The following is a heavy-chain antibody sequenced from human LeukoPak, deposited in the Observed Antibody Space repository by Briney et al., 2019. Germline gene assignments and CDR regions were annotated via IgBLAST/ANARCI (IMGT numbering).Heavy chain of an antibody. V-gene: IGHV4-59*08. CDR2: IYYSGST. CDR1: GGSISSYY. D-gene: IGHD2-2*01. Sequence: SETLSLTCTVSGGSISSYYWSWIRQPPGKGLEWIGYIYYSGSTNYNPSLKSRVTISVDTSKNQFSLKLSSVTAADTAVYYCARHVLAGLWHQLLSSNDAFDIWGQGTMVTVSS. J-gene: IGHJ3*02. CDR3: ARHVLAGLWHQLLSSNDAFDI.